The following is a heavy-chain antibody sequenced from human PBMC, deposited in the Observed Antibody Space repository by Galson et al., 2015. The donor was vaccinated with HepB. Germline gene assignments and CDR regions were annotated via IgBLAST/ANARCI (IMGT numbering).Heavy chain of an antibody. CDR2: TYYRSQWYT. J-gene: IGHJ4*02. CDR3: ARDPRSLGDFDS. CDR1: GDSVSSDSAA. Sequence: CAISGDSVSSDSAAWNWIRQSLSRGLEWLGRTYYRSQWYTDYAASVKSRMTINPDTSKNQFSLHLKSVTPEDTAVYYCARDPRSLGDFDSWGQGILVTVSS. V-gene: IGHV6-1*01. D-gene: IGHD6-13*01.